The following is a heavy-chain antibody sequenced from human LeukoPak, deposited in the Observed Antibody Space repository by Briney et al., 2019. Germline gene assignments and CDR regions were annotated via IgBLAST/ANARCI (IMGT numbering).Heavy chain of an antibody. CDR3: ARGGSSWYIDY. J-gene: IGHJ4*02. D-gene: IGHD1-14*01. Sequence: SETLSLTCAVNGASFSACYWSWIRQPPGKGLEWIGEINHSGSTNYNPSLESRVTISLHTSKIQFSLKLSPVTAADTAVYYCARGGSSWYIDYWGPGTLVTVSS. CDR2: INHSGST. V-gene: IGHV4-34*01. CDR1: GASFSACY.